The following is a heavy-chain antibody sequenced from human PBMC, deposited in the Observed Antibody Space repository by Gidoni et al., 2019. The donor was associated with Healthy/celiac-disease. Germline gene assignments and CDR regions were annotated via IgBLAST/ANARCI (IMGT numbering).Heavy chain of an antibody. Sequence: EVQLVQSGAEVKKPGESLRISCKSSGYSFTSYWISWVRQMPGKGLGLMGRIDPSDSYTNCSPSYQGHAITSANKSSSAAYLQWSRLKASDTVMYYCARQDSSGSCYYDYWGQGTLVTVSS. CDR1: GYSFTSYW. J-gene: IGHJ4*02. V-gene: IGHV5-10-1*01. CDR2: IDPSDSYT. D-gene: IGHD2-15*01. CDR3: ARQDSSGSCYYDY.